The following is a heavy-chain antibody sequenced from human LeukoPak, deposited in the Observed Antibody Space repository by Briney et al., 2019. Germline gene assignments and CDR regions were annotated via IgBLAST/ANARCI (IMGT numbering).Heavy chain of an antibody. J-gene: IGHJ6*03. CDR3: ARLGVVDYYGSGSHKNYMDV. Sequence: ASVKVSCKASGYTFTSYDINWVRQATGQGLEWMGWISAYNGNTNYAQKLQGRVTMTTDTSTSTAYMELRSLRSDDTAVYYCARLGVVDYYGSGSHKNYMDVWGKGTTVTVSS. V-gene: IGHV1-18*01. CDR1: GYTFTSYD. CDR2: ISAYNGNT. D-gene: IGHD3-10*01.